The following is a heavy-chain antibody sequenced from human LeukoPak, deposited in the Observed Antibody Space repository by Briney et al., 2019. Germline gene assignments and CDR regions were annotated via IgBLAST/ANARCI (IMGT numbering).Heavy chain of an antibody. J-gene: IGHJ4*02. Sequence: GGSLRLSCAASGFTFDDYAMHWVRQAPGKGLEWVSGISWNSGYTGYEDSVKGRFTISRDNAKNSLYLQMNSLRAEDTALYYCAKGSYGSGSYVDYWGQGTLITVSS. V-gene: IGHV3-9*01. CDR1: GFTFDDYA. D-gene: IGHD3-10*01. CDR2: ISWNSGYT. CDR3: AKGSYGSGSYVDY.